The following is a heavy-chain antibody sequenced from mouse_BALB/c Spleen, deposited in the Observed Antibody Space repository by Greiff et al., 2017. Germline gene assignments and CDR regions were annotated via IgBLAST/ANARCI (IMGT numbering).Heavy chain of an antibody. CDR3: ARSLIHYYGYFAY. Sequence: EVQRVESGPSLVKPSQTLSLTCSVTGDSITSGYWNWIRKFPGNKLEYMGYISYSGSTYYNPSLKSRISITRDTSKNQYYLQLNSVTTEDTATYYCARSLIHYYGYFAYWGQGTLVTVSA. J-gene: IGHJ3*01. V-gene: IGHV3-8*02. D-gene: IGHD1-2*01. CDR2: ISYSGST. CDR1: GDSITSGY.